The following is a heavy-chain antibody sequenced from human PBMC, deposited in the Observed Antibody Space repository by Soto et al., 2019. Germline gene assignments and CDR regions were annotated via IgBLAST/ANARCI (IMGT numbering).Heavy chain of an antibody. CDR1: GYTFTSYD. D-gene: IGHD4-17*01. V-gene: IGHV1-8*01. Sequence: QVQLVQSGAEVKKPGASVKVSCKASGYTFTSYDTNWLLQATGQGLEWMGWMNLNSGYTGYAQKFQGRVTMTRDNSMRTAFMELSSLRSEDTAVYYCARANGDFDYWGQGTLVTVSS. J-gene: IGHJ4*02. CDR2: MNLNSGYT. CDR3: ARANGDFDY.